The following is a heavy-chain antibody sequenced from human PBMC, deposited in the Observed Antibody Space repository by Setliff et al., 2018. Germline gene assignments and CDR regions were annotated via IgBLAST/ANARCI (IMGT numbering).Heavy chain of an antibody. CDR1: GGTFSSYA. Sequence: GASVKVSCKASGGTFSSYAISWVRQAPGQGLEWMGGIIPIFGTAIYAQKFQGRVTMTEDTSTDTAYMELSSLRSEDTAVYYCATSRKILLWFGELDYWGQGTLVTVSS. CDR3: ATSRKILLWFGELDY. J-gene: IGHJ4*02. V-gene: IGHV1-69*06. D-gene: IGHD3-10*01. CDR2: IIPIFGTA.